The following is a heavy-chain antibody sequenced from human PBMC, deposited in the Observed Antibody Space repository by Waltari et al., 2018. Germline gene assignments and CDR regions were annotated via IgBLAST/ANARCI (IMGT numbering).Heavy chain of an antibody. CDR2: LSGSGDNT. CDR1: GFTFSGTA. D-gene: IGHD3-10*01. V-gene: IGHV3-23*04. CDR3: AKHRPPMFRGVIEGYYFDY. J-gene: IGHJ4*02. Sequence: EVQLVESGGGLVQPGGSLRLYCVASGFTFSGTALHWVRQAPGKVPWWVSGLSGSGDNTYYADSVKGRFTISRDNSKSSLYLQMNSLRAGDTAIYYCAKHRPPMFRGVIEGYYFDYWGQGILVRVSS.